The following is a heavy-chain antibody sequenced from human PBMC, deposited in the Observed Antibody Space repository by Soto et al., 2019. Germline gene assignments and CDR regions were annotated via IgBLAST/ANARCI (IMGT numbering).Heavy chain of an antibody. CDR1: GGTFSSYR. V-gene: IGHV1-69*13. CDR3: VRDSGAKLSSS. CDR2: IVPIYRTA. Sequence: SVKVSCKASGGTFSSYRINWVRRAPGQGLEWVGGIVPIYRTADYAQKFQGRVTITADESARTSYMELRSLKSQDTAVYYCVRDSGAKLSSSWGQGTLVTVSS. J-gene: IGHJ4*02. D-gene: IGHD6-13*01.